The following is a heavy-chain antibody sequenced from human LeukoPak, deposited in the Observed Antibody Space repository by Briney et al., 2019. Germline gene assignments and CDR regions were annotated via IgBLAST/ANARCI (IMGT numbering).Heavy chain of an antibody. J-gene: IGHJ4*02. CDR2: INTNTGNP. Sequence: ASVEVSCKASGYTFTSYAMNWVRQAPGQGLEWMGWINTNTGNPTYAQGFTGRFVFSLDTSVSTAYLQISSLKAEDTAVYYCASYSAFHGSSWTGLDYWGQGTLVTVSS. V-gene: IGHV7-4-1*02. CDR3: ASYSAFHGSSWTGLDY. CDR1: GYTFTSYA. D-gene: IGHD6-13*01.